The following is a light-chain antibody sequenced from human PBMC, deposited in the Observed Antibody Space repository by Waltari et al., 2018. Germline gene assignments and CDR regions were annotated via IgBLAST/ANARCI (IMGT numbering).Light chain of an antibody. J-gene: IGLJ2*01. CDR3: QSYDTSLSVV. CDR1: GSNPGAGYD. CDR2: GTS. V-gene: IGLV1-40*01. Sequence: SVLTQPPSVSGAPGQRVSISCTGSGSNPGAGYDVPWYQQHPGKAPKLLIYGTSTRPPGVPDRFFGSQSGTSASLAITALQAEDEAEYYCQSYDTSLSVVFGGGTKLTVL.